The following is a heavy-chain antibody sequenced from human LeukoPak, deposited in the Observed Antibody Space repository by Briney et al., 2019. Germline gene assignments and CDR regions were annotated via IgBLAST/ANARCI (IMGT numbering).Heavy chain of an antibody. CDR1: GGSFSGYY. J-gene: IGHJ5*02. Sequence: SETLSLTCAVYGGSFSGYYWSWIRQPPGKGLEWIGEINHSGSTNYNPSLKSRVTISVDTSKNQFSLKLSSVTAADTAVYYCARERVPSPGALRFDPWGQGTLVTVSS. CDR2: INHSGST. CDR3: ARERVPSPGALRFDP. D-gene: IGHD7-27*01. V-gene: IGHV4-34*01.